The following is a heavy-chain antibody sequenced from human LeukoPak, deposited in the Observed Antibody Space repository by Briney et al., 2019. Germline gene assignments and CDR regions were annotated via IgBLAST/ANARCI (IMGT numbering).Heavy chain of an antibody. V-gene: IGHV4-30-2*01. Sequence: SETLSLTCAVSGGSISSGGYSWSWLRQPPGKGLEWIGYIYHSGSTYYNPSLKSRVTISVDRSKNQFSLKLSSVTAADTAVYYCASLDRPTWGQGTLVTVSS. D-gene: IGHD6-6*01. J-gene: IGHJ5*02. CDR1: GGSISSGGYS. CDR2: IYHSGST. CDR3: ASLDRPT.